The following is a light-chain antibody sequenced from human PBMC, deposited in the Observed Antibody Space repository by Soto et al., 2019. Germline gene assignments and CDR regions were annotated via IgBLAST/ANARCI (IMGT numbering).Light chain of an antibody. CDR1: QSISSW. CDR3: QQYNSYPLT. J-gene: IGKJ1*01. CDR2: DAS. Sequence: DIQMTQSPSTLSASVGDRVTITCRASQSISSWLAWYQQKPGKAPKLLIYDASSLESGVPSRFSGSGSGTEYTLTISSLQPDDFATYYCQQYNSYPLTFGQGTKVEIK. V-gene: IGKV1-5*01.